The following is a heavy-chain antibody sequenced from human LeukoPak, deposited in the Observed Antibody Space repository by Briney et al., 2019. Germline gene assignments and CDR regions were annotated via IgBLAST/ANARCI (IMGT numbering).Heavy chain of an antibody. CDR1: GGSISSNNW. J-gene: IGHJ6*02. Sequence: PSETLSLTCAVSGGSISSNNWWGWVRPPPGKGLEWIGEIYHSGSPNYNPSLKSRVTISVDTSKNQFSLKLSSVTAADTAVYYCARHFNYYYGMDVWGQGTTVTVSS. CDR2: IYHSGSP. D-gene: IGHD3-3*02. CDR3: ARHFNYYYGMDV. V-gene: IGHV4-4*02.